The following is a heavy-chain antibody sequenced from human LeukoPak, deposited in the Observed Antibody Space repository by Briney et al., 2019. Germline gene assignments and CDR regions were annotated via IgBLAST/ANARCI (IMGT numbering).Heavy chain of an antibody. J-gene: IGHJ4*02. D-gene: IGHD1-7*01. V-gene: IGHV3-66*01. CDR3: ARDHWNYQALDY. CDR1: GFTVSSNY. Sequence: EGSLRLSCAASGFTVSSNYMSWVRQAPGKGLEWVSVIYSGGSTYYADSVKGRFTISRDNSKNTLYLQMNSLRAEDTAVYYCARDHWNYQALDYWGQGTLVTVSS. CDR2: IYSGGST.